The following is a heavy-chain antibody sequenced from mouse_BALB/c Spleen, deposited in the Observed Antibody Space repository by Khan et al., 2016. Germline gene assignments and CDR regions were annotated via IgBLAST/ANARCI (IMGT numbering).Heavy chain of an antibody. CDR2: ISYSGST. D-gene: IGHD1-1*01. V-gene: IGHV3-2*02. CDR1: GYSITSDYA. J-gene: IGHJ3*01. CDR3: ATTVVAPRFAD. Sequence: VQLQESGPGLVKPSQSLSLTCTVTGYSITSDYAWNWIRQFPGNQLEWMGYISYSGSTSYNPSLKSRISITRDTSKNQFFLQLNSVTTEDTATYYGATTVVAPRFADWGQGTLVTVSA.